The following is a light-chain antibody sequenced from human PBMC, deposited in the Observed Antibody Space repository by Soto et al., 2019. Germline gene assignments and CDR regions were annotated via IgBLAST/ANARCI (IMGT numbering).Light chain of an antibody. CDR1: QTFSPW. Sequence: IQMTQTHSTLSASVGDRVTIACRASQTFSPWLAWYQQKPGKAPTLLIYDVSNLQSGVPSRFSGSGSGTEFTLTISSLQPDDFATYYFQQYNTYTHTFGQGTKLEIK. CDR2: DVS. V-gene: IGKV1-5*01. CDR3: QQYNTYTHT. J-gene: IGKJ2*01.